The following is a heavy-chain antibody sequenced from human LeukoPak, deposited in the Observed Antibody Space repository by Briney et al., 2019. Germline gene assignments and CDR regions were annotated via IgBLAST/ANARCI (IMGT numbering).Heavy chain of an antibody. CDR1: GFTFSSYG. CDR2: ISDSSSTI. V-gene: IGHV3-48*03. CDR3: ARWGATGYGDY. D-gene: IGHD3-9*01. Sequence: QPGGSLRLSCAASGFTFSSYGMNWVRQAPGKGLEWVSYISDSSSTIYYAYSVKGRLTISRDNAKNSLYLQMNSLRAEDTAVYYCARWGATGYGDYWGQGTLVTVSS. J-gene: IGHJ4*02.